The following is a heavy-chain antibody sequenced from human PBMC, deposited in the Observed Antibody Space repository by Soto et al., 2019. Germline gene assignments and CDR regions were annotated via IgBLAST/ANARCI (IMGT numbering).Heavy chain of an antibody. CDR2: ISGNGGSS. CDR1: GFTFSSYA. CDR3: AKELHDIVVVITATGVGYFDS. D-gene: IGHD2-15*01. J-gene: IGHJ4*02. V-gene: IGHV3-23*01. Sequence: GGSLRLSCAASGFTFSSYAMSWVRQAPGKGLEWVSTISGNGGSSYYADSVKGRFTISRDRSKSSLFLHMNSLRVEDTAIYYCAKELHDIVVVITATGVGYFDSWGQGTLVTVSS.